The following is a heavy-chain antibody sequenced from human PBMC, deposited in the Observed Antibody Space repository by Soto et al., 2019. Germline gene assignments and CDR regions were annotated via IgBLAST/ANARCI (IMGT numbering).Heavy chain of an antibody. Sequence: EVHLVESGGGLAQPGGSLRLSCAASGFTFSNYGVTWVRQAPGKGLEWVSYISSGRDTIYYADSVKGRFTISRDDAKETMFLQMNSLRDGDTAVYYCTRVSRSGEDDYWGRGTLVPVSS. CDR2: ISSGRDTI. J-gene: IGHJ4*02. CDR1: GFTFSNYG. D-gene: IGHD3-10*01. V-gene: IGHV3-48*02. CDR3: TRVSRSGEDDY.